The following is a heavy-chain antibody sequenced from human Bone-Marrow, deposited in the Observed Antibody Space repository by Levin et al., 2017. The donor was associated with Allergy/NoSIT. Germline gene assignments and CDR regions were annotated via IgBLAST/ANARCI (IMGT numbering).Heavy chain of an antibody. D-gene: IGHD3-3*01. Sequence: PGGSLRLSCAASGFTFSSYAMHWVRQAPGKGLEWVAVISYDGSNKYYADSVKGRFTISRDNSKNTLYLQMNSLRAEDTAVYYCARDEHYDFWSGYFLGGERPPTTPNWFDPWGQGTLVTVSS. CDR2: ISYDGSNK. V-gene: IGHV3-30-3*01. CDR3: ARDEHYDFWSGYFLGGERPPTTPNWFDP. CDR1: GFTFSSYA. J-gene: IGHJ5*02.